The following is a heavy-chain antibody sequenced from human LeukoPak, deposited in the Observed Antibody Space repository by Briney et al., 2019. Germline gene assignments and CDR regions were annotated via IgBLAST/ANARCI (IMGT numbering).Heavy chain of an antibody. CDR2: INPDNGNT. J-gene: IGHJ4*02. Sequence: ASVKVSCKAAGYTFTTYPITWVRQAPGQRLEWMGWINPDNGNTIYAQKVQGRLTMTTDTSTTTACMKLRSLRSDDTAVYYCARGGAIVVVPVAMVSWGQGTLGTVS. V-gene: IGHV1-18*01. CDR1: GYTFTTYP. CDR3: ARGGAIVVVPVAMVS. D-gene: IGHD2-2*01.